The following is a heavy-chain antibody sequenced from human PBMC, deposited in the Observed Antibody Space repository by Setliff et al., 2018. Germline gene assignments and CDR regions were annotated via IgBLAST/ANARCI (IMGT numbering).Heavy chain of an antibody. Sequence: PSETLSLTCTVSGGSISSRTYYWSWIRQPAGRGLEWIGHIYTSWSTVYNPSLKSRVTISLDTSKNQFSLDLSSVTAADTAVYYCARVSGFLYIDVWGNGTTVTVS. V-gene: IGHV4-61*09. D-gene: IGHD3-3*01. CDR2: IYTSWST. CDR3: ARVSGFLYIDV. J-gene: IGHJ6*03. CDR1: GGSISSRTYY.